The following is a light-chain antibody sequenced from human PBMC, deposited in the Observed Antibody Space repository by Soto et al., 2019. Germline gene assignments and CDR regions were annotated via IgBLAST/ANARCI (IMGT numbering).Light chain of an antibody. V-gene: IGKV1-9*01. CDR2: AAS. J-gene: IGKJ5*01. CDR3: QQLNSYPIT. Sequence: DIQLTQSPSFLSASVGDRVTITCRASQGISSYLAWYQQKPGKAPKLLIYAASTLQSGVPSRFIGSGSGTEFTLIISSLQPEDFATYYCQQLNSYPITFGQGTRLEIK. CDR1: QGISSY.